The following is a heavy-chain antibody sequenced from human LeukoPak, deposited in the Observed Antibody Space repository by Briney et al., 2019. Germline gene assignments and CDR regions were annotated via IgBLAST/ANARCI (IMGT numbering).Heavy chain of an antibody. CDR3: ARGGKSSSWYYYYYYMDV. CDR1: GYTFTGYY. D-gene: IGHD6-13*01. V-gene: IGHV1-2*02. Sequence: GASVKVSCKASGYTFTGYYMHWVRQAPRQGLEWMGWINPNSGGTNYAQKFQGRVTMTRDTSISTAYMELSRLRSDDTAVYYCARGGKSSSWYYYYYYMDVWGKGTTVTVSS. CDR2: INPNSGGT. J-gene: IGHJ6*03.